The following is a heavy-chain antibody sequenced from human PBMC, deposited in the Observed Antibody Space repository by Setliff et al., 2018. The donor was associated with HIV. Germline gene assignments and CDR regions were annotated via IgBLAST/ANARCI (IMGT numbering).Heavy chain of an antibody. CDR1: GDSISSSSYY. Sequence: SETLSLTCNVSGDSISSSSYYWSWIRQPPGKGLEWIGEIIHSGSTNYNPSLKSRVTISVDTSKNQFSLKLSSVTAADTAVHYCARRSGWSLDYWGQGTLVTVSS. V-gene: IGHV4-39*07. CDR2: IIHSGST. J-gene: IGHJ4*02. D-gene: IGHD6-19*01. CDR3: ARRSGWSLDY.